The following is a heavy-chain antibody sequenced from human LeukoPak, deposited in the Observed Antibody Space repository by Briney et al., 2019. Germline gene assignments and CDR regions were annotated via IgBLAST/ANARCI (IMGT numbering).Heavy chain of an antibody. V-gene: IGHV4-59*08. CDR1: DDSISDYY. CDR3: ARSPTRVYYDSSGPTLGYGMDV. D-gene: IGHD3-22*01. J-gene: IGHJ6*02. CDR2: ISYSGST. Sequence: PSETLSLTCTVSDDSISDYYRGWIRQPPGKGLEWIGYISYSGSTNFNPSLKSRVTISVDTSKNQFSLKLSSVTAADTAVYYCARSPTRVYYDSSGPTLGYGMDVWGQGTTVTVSS.